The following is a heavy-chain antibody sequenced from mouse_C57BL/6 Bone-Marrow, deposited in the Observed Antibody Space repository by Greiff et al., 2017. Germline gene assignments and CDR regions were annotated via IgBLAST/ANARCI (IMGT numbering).Heavy chain of an antibody. CDR3: VRQTFDY. J-gene: IGHJ2*01. CDR1: GFSFNTYA. CDR2: IRSRSNNYAT. V-gene: IGHV10-1*01. Sequence: EVKLMESGGGLVQPKGSLKLSCAASGFSFNTYAMNWVRQAPGKGLEWVARIRSRSNNYATYYADSVKDRFTISRDDSESMLYLQMNNLKTEDTAMYYCVRQTFDYWGQGTTLTVSS.